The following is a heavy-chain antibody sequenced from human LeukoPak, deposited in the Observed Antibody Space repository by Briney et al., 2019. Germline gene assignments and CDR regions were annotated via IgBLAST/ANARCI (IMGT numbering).Heavy chain of an antibody. CDR1: GFTFSSYW. CDR2: IKSAGSSI. Sequence: HPGGSLRLSCAASGFTFSSYWMHWVRQAPGKGLVWVSRIKSAGSSIMYADSVKGRFTISRDNAKNTLYLQMNSLRAEDTAVYYCTRDLDYGGKSNFDYWGQGTLVTVSS. D-gene: IGHD4-23*01. J-gene: IGHJ4*02. V-gene: IGHV3-74*03. CDR3: TRDLDYGGKSNFDY.